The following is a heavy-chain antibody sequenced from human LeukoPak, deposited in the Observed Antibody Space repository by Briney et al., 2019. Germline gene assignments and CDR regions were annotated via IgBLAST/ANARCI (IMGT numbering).Heavy chain of an antibody. CDR2: INSDGSST. J-gene: IGHJ5*02. CDR3: ARVVVGALGGIDP. Sequence: GGSLRLSCTVSGFTFSSYWMHWVRQAPGKGLVWVSRINSDGSSTSYADSVKGRFTISRDNAKNTLYLQMNSLRAEDTAVYYCARVVVGALGGIDPWGQGTLVTVSS. CDR1: GFTFSSYW. V-gene: IGHV3-74*01. D-gene: IGHD1-26*01.